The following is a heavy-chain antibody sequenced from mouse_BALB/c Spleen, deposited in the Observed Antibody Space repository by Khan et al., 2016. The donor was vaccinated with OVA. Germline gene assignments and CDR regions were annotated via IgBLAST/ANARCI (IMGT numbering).Heavy chain of an antibody. CDR1: GFTFNSYG. CDR2: ISGDSNNT. Sequence: EVELVESGGGLVQPGGSLKLSCAASGFTFNSYGMHWVRQAPDKGLEWVAYISGDSNNTYYTDTVKGRFTISRDNPKNTLFLQMTSLMSEDTAMYYCATSYFYGYYFAYWGPGTTLTVS. J-gene: IGHJ2*01. CDR3: ATSYFYGYYFAY. V-gene: IGHV5-17*02. D-gene: IGHD1-1*01.